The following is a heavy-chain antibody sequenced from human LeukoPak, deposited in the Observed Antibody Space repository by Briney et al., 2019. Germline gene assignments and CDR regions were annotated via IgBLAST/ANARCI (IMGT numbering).Heavy chain of an antibody. CDR3: ARVSQQNTIFGVVIIRLDAFDI. J-gene: IGHJ3*02. CDR2: ISSSSSYI. Sequence: GGSLRLSCAASGFTFSSYSMSWVRQAPGKGLEWVSSISSSSSYIYYADSVKGRFTISRDNAKNSLYLQMNSLRAEDTAVYYCARVSQQNTIFGVVIIRLDAFDIWGQGTMVTVSS. D-gene: IGHD3-3*01. CDR1: GFTFSSYS. V-gene: IGHV3-21*01.